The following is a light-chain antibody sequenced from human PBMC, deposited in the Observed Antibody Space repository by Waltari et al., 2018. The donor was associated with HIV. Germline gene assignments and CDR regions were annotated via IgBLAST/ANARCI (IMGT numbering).Light chain of an antibody. CDR3: QQYKTYPLT. J-gene: IGKJ4*01. Sequence: DIQMTQSPSTLSASVGDLVTLTCRASQTISDWLAWYQKKPGKAPEALIYKASTLESGVPSRFSGSGYGTEFTLTISSLQPDDLGTYYCQQYKTYPLTFGGGTKVEI. V-gene: IGKV1-5*03. CDR1: QTISDW. CDR2: KAS.